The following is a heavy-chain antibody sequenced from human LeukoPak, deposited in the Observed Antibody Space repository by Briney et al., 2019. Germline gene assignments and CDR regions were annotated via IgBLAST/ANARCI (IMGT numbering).Heavy chain of an antibody. V-gene: IGHV1-2*04. J-gene: IGHJ6*02. CDR1: GYTFTGYY. Sequence: ASVKVSCKASGYTFTGYYMHWVRQAPGQGLEWMGWINPNSGGTNYAQKFQGWVTMTRDTSISTAYMELSRLRSDDTAVYYCAREAPILTPIAVAGRDYYGMDDWGQGTQVTVSS. CDR2: INPNSGGT. D-gene: IGHD6-19*01. CDR3: AREAPILTPIAVAGRDYYGMDD.